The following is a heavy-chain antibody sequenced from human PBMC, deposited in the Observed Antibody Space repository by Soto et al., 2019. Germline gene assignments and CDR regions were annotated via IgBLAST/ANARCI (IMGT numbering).Heavy chain of an antibody. V-gene: IGHV3-30*18. CDR1: GFTFSSYG. D-gene: IGHD2-15*01. CDR2: ISYDVSNK. J-gene: IGHJ5*02. CDR3: AKGIGYCSGGSCS. Sequence: GGSLRLSCAASGFTFSSYGMHWVRQAPGKGREWVAVISYDVSNKYYADSVKGRFTISRDYSKNTLYLQMNSLRAEDTAVYYCAKGIGYCSGGSCSWGQGTLVTVSS.